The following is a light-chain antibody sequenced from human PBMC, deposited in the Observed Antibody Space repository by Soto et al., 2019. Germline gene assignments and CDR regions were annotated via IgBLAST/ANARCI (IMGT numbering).Light chain of an antibody. CDR3: CSYAGSSTHAV. Sequence: QSALTQPASVSGSPGHSITISCTGTSSDVGSYNLVSWYQQHPGKDPKLMIYEGSKRPSGVSNRFSGSKSGNTASLTISALQAEDEADYYCCSYAGSSTHAVFGGGTQLTVL. CDR1: SSDVGSYNL. CDR2: EGS. V-gene: IGLV2-23*01. J-gene: IGLJ7*01.